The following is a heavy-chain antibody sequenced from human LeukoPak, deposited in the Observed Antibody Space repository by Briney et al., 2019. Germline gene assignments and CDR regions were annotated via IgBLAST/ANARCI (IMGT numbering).Heavy chain of an antibody. Sequence: ASVKVSCKASGYTFSNYAISWVRQAPGQGLEWMGWISAYSGNTNYAQKLQGRVTMTTDTSTSTAYMELRSLRSDDTAVYYCARSQGYDYVWGSYRPNYYFDYWGQGTLVTVSS. CDR1: GYTFSNYA. D-gene: IGHD3-16*02. CDR3: ARSQGYDYVWGSYRPNYYFDY. CDR2: ISAYSGNT. V-gene: IGHV1-18*01. J-gene: IGHJ4*02.